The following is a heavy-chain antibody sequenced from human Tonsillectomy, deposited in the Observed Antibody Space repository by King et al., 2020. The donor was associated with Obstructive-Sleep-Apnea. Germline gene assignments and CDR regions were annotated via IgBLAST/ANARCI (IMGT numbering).Heavy chain of an antibody. CDR1: GGSFSGYY. D-gene: IGHD1-1*01. V-gene: IGHV4-34*01. Sequence: VQLQQWGAGLLKPSETLSLTCAVYGGSFSGYYWSWIRQPPGKGLEWIGEINHSGSTNYNPSLKSRVTISVDTSKNQFSLKLSSVTAADTAVYYCARGRAGTTVEGIYYYGMDVWGQGTTVTVSS. CDR2: INHSGST. CDR3: ARGRAGTTVEGIYYYGMDV. J-gene: IGHJ6*02.